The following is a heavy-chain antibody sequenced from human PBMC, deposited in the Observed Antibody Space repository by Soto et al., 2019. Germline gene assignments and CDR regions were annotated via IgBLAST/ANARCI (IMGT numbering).Heavy chain of an antibody. D-gene: IGHD2-2*01. CDR3: ARSFSTSCYFSFCWFDP. CDR2: IIPIFGTA. CDR1: GGTFSSYA. J-gene: IGHJ5*02. Sequence: SVKVSCKASGGTFSSYAISWVRQAPGQGLEWMGGIIPIFGTANYAQKFQGRVTITADESTSTAYMELSSLRSEDTAVYYCARSFSTSCYFSFCWFDPWGQGTLVTVSS. V-gene: IGHV1-69*13.